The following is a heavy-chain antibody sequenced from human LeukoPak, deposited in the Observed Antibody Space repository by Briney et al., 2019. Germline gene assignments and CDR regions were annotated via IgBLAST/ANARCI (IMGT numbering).Heavy chain of an antibody. CDR1: GYIFTSYW. J-gene: IGHJ4*02. CDR2: IDPSDSYT. CDR3: ASLTVDTAMVTPFDY. V-gene: IGHV5-10-1*01. Sequence: GESLRISCKGSGYIFTSYWISWVRQMPGKGLEWMGRIDPSDSYTNYSPSFQGHVTISADKSISTAYLQWSSLKASDTAMYYCASLTVDTAMVTPFDYWGQGTLVTVSS. D-gene: IGHD5-18*01.